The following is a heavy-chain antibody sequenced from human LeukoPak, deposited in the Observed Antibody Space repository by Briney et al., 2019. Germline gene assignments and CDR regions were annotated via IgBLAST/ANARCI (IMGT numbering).Heavy chain of an antibody. D-gene: IGHD3-10*01. CDR1: GGSISSGSYY. CDR2: IYTSGST. V-gene: IGHV4-61*02. J-gene: IGHJ3*02. CDR3: ARGDPGYYDSGSYYQAFDI. Sequence: PSQTLSLTCTVSGGSISSGSYYWSWIRQPAGKGLEWIGRIYTSGSTNYNPSLKSRVIMSVDTSNNQFSLKLSSVTAADTAVYYCARGDPGYYDSGSYYQAFDIWGQGTMVTVSS.